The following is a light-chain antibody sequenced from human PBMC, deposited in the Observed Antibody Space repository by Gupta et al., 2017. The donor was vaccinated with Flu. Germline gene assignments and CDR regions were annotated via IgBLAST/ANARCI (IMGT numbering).Light chain of an antibody. J-gene: IGKJ1*01. CDR3: QQYGSSRT. Sequence: EIVLTQSPGTLSLSPGERATLSCRASQSVSSSYLAWYQQKPGQAPRLLIYGASSRATGIPDRLSGSGSGTDFTLTISSLEPEDFAVYYCQQYGSSRTFGQGTKVEIK. CDR2: GAS. CDR1: QSVSSSY. V-gene: IGKV3-20*01.